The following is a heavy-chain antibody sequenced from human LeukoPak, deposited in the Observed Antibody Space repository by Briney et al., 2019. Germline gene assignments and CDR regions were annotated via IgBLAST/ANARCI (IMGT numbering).Heavy chain of an antibody. CDR1: GFTFRDYW. D-gene: IGHD6-19*01. CDR3: ARAGEVAGYFDY. Sequence: GGSLRLSCAASGFTFRDYWLHWVRQAPGKGLMWVSRISGDGSSLNYAGSVKGRFTISRDNSKNTLYLQMNSLRAEDTAVYYCARAGEVAGYFDYWGQGTLVTVSS. CDR2: ISGDGSSL. J-gene: IGHJ4*02. V-gene: IGHV3-74*01.